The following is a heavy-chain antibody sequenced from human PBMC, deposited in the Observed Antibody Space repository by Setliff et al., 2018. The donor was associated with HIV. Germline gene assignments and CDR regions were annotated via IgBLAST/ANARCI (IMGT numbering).Heavy chain of an antibody. Sequence: ASVKVSCKPSGYSFTNHYMHWVRQAPGQGLEWMGVINPTGGSTRNTQKFQGRVAMTRDTSTSTVYMGLSSLRSEDTAVYYCASAGAWQRNALDIWGQGTMVTVSS. CDR2: INPTGGST. V-gene: IGHV1-46*01. CDR3: ASAGAWQRNALDI. CDR1: GYSFTNHY. D-gene: IGHD5-12*01. J-gene: IGHJ3*02.